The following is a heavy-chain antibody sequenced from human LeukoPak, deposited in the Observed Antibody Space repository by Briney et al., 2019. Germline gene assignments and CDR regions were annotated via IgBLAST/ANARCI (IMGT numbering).Heavy chain of an antibody. CDR2: IYYSGST. Sequence: SETLSLTCAVSGGSISSYYWSWIWQPPGKGLEWIGYIYYSGSTNYNPSLKSRVTISLDTPRNQFSLKLSSVTAADTAVYYCARDCSGASCYDYWGQGTLVTVSS. J-gene: IGHJ4*02. CDR1: GGSISSYY. D-gene: IGHD2-15*01. CDR3: ARDCSGASCYDY. V-gene: IGHV4-59*01.